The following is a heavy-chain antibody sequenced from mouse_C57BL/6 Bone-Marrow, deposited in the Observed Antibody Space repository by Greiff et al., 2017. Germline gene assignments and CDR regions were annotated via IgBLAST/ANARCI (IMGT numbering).Heavy chain of an antibody. CDR3: ARTLVGVFAY. CDR2: INPSRGYP. Sequence: VQLQQSGAELARPGASVKMSCKASGYTFTSYTMHWVKKRPGQGLEWIGYINPSRGYPKYNQKFKDKATLTAEKSSSTAYMQLSSLTAEDSAVYYCARTLVGVFAYWGQGTLVTVSA. J-gene: IGHJ3*01. CDR1: GYTFTSYT. D-gene: IGHD2-1*01. V-gene: IGHV1-4*01.